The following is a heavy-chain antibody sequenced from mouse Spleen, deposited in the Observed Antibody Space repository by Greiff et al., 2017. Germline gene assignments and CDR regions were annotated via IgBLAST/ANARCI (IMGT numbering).Heavy chain of an antibody. CDR1: GFTFSDYY. CDR2: INYDGSST. CDR3: AREGDGYAMDY. V-gene: IGHV5-16*01. D-gene: IGHD3-3*01. Sequence: EVKLVESEGGLVQPGSSMKLSCTASGFTFSDYYMAWVRQVPEKGLEWVANINYDGSSTYYLDSLKSRFIISRDNAKNILYLQMSSLKSEDTATYYCAREGDGYAMDYWGQGTSVTVSS. J-gene: IGHJ4*01.